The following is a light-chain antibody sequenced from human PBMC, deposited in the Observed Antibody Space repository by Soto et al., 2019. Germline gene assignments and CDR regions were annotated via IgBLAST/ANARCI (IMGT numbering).Light chain of an antibody. J-gene: IGKJ4*01. V-gene: IGKV1-33*01. Sequence: DIQMTQSPSSLSASVGDRVTITCRASQDIGNYLNWYQQKPGKPPKLLIYDASDLATGVPTRFSGRWSRTAFTFTINSLQPEDFADYYCQQYDDRLSFGGGT. CDR1: QDIGNY. CDR3: QQYDDRLS. CDR2: DAS.